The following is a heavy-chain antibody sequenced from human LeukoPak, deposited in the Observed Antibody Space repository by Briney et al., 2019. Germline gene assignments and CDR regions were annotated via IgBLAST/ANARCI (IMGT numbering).Heavy chain of an antibody. D-gene: IGHD5-12*01. V-gene: IGHV4-59*12. Sequence: PSETLSLTCTVSGGSISSYYWSWIRQPPGKGLEWIGYIYYSGSTNYNPSLKSRVTISVDTSKNQFSLKLSSVTAADTAVYYCARYKLRGYSGYDEGGLDYWGQGTLVTVSS. CDR3: ARYKLRGYSGYDEGGLDY. J-gene: IGHJ4*02. CDR1: GGSISSYY. CDR2: IYYSGST.